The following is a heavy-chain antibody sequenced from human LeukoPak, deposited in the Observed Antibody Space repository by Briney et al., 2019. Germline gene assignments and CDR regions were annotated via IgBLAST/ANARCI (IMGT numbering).Heavy chain of an antibody. CDR2: ISYDGSNK. CDR3: AREVWRYFDWRGRSAFDI. V-gene: IGHV3-30*14. CDR1: GFTFSSYA. Sequence: GGSLRLSCAASGFTFSSYAMHWVRQAPGKGLEWVAVISYDGSNKYYADSVKGRFTISRDNSKNTLYLQMNSLRAEDTAVYYCAREVWRYFDWRGRSAFDIWGQGTMVTVSS. D-gene: IGHD3-9*01. J-gene: IGHJ3*02.